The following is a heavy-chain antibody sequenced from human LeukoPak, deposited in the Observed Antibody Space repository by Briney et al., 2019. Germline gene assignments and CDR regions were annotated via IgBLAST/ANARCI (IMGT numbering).Heavy chain of an antibody. D-gene: IGHD6-19*01. CDR2: ISGSGSTI. V-gene: IGHV3-48*03. J-gene: IGHJ4*02. Sequence: GGSLRLSCAVSGFTFSSYAVHWVRQAPGKGLEWVSYISGSGSTIYYGDSLKGRFTISRDNANNSLYLQMNSLRVEDTAVYYCATLWDPVAGTTQPLLWGQGTLVTVSS. CDR1: GFTFSSYA. CDR3: ATLWDPVAGTTQPLL.